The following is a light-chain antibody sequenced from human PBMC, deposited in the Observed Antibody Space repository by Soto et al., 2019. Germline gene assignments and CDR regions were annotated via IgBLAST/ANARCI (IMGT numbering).Light chain of an antibody. CDR1: SSDVGGYNY. J-gene: IGLJ1*01. V-gene: IGLV2-14*01. CDR2: EVS. Sequence: QSVLTQPASVSGSPGQSITISCTGTSSDVGGYNYVSWYQQHPGKAPKLMIYEVSNRPSGVSNRFSGSKSGSTASLTISGLQAEDEADYYCSAYTTSIALYVFGAGTKVTVL. CDR3: SAYTTSIALYV.